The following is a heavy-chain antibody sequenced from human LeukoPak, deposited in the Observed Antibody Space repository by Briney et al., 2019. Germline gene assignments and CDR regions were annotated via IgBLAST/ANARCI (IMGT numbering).Heavy chain of an antibody. D-gene: IGHD5-24*01. CDR3: ARGVRWLQLCFFAD. Sequence: WGTLTLTCTVSDGTISSDYRNWIRQPPGKGLEWVGYISFSGSTNYNPSLKSRITISLDKSKNQFSLRLNSVTAADTTVYYCARGVRWLQLCFFADCSQASLVTVSS. CDR2: ISFSGST. J-gene: IGHJ4*02. V-gene: IGHV4-59*01. CDR1: DGTISSDY.